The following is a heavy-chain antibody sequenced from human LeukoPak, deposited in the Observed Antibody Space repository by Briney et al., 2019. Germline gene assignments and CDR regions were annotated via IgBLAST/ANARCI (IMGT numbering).Heavy chain of an antibody. D-gene: IGHD2-8*02. CDR3: ATYRQVLLPFES. Sequence: GGSLRLSCAASGFTFDDYGMSWVRQPPGKGLEWVSSIFPSGGEIHYADSVRGRFTISRDNSKSTLSLQMNSLRAEDTAIYYCATYRQVLLPFESWGQGTLVTVSS. J-gene: IGHJ4*02. CDR1: GFTFDDYG. V-gene: IGHV3-23*01. CDR2: IFPSGGEI.